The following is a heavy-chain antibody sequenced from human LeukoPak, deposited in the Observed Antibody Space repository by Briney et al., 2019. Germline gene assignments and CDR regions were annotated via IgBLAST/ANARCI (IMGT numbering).Heavy chain of an antibody. CDR2: MNPNSGNT. J-gene: IGHJ5*02. V-gene: IGHV1-8*01. CDR1: GYTFTSYD. D-gene: IGHD1-26*01. CDR3: ARGRVGQRKVGATSSGLRWFDP. Sequence: ASVKVSCKASGYTFTSYDINWVRQATGQGLEWMGWMNPNSGNTGYAQKFQGRVTMTRNTSISTAYMELSSLRSEDTAVYYCARGRVGQRKVGATSSGLRWFDPWGQGTLVTVSS.